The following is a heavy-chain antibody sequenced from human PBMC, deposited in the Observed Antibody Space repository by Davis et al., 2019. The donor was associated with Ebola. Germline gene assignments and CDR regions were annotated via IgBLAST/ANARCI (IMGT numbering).Heavy chain of an antibody. CDR1: GFTFSSYE. D-gene: IGHD3-16*02. CDR3: ARGDRDDYVWGSYRRYFDY. V-gene: IGHV3-48*03. Sequence: GESLKISCAASGFTFSSYEMNWVRQAPGKGLEWISYISSSGSTIYYADSVKGRFTISRDNAKNSLYLQMNSLRAEDTAVYYYARGDRDDYVWGSYRRYFDYWGQGTLVTVSS. CDR2: ISSSGSTI. J-gene: IGHJ4*02.